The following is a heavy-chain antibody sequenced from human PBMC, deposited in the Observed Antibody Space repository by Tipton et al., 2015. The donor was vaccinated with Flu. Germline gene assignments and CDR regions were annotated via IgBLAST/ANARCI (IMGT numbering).Heavy chain of an antibody. CDR3: ARLYTTAGWYYGMDV. CDR2: IYFTGST. J-gene: IGHJ6*02. Sequence: TLSLTCTVSGGSISSHYWSWIRQPPGKGLEWIGYIYFTGSTNYNPSLKSRVTISVDMSKNQFSLKLTSVTAADAAVYYCARLYTTAGWYYGMDVWGQGTAVTVSS. D-gene: IGHD2-15*01. CDR1: GGSISSHY. V-gene: IGHV4-59*11.